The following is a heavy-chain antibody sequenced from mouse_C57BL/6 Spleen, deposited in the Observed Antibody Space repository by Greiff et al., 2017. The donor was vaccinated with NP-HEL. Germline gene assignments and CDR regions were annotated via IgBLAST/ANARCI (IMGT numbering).Heavy chain of an antibody. Sequence: EVQLQQSGPGLVKPSQSLSLTCSVTGYSITSGYYWNWIRQFPGNKLDWIGYISYDGSNNYNPSLKIRISITRDTSKNQFFLKWSSVTTEDTATYYCARNVDYWGQGTTLTVSS. CDR2: ISYDGSN. CDR1: GYSITSGYY. CDR3: ARNVDY. V-gene: IGHV3-6*01. J-gene: IGHJ2*01.